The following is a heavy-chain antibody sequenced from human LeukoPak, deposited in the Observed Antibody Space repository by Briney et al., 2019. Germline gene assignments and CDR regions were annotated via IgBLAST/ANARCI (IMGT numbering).Heavy chain of an antibody. CDR2: IRYDGSNK. CDR1: GFTFSSYG. Sequence: GGSLRLSCAPSGFTFSSYGMHWVRQAPGKGLDWVAFIRYDGSNKYYADSVKGRFTISRDNSKNTLYLQMDSLRAEDTAVYYCAKDQGSSWYGVFDYWGQGTLVTVSS. CDR3: AKDQGSSWYGVFDY. J-gene: IGHJ4*02. D-gene: IGHD6-13*01. V-gene: IGHV3-30*02.